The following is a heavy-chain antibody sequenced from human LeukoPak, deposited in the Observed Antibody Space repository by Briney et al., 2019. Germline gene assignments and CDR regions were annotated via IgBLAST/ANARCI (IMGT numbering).Heavy chain of an antibody. CDR3: AKGAAIDH. D-gene: IGHD2-21*01. CDR1: GFNLNNYA. Sequence: GGSLRLSCAASGFNLNNYAMNWVRQAPGKGLEWVAAVTGPGDTTYYADSVKGRFIISRDSFKDILYLQMNRLGAEDTALYYCAKGAAIDHWGKGTLVTVSS. J-gene: IGHJ4*02. CDR2: VTGPGDTT. V-gene: IGHV3-23*01.